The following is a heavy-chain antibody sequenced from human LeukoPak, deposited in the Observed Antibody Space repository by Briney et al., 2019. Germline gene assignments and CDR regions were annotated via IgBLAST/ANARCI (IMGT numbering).Heavy chain of an antibody. CDR2: INPRGGSA. CDR1: GYTFTSFF. J-gene: IGHJ4*02. Sequence: ASVKVSCKASGYTFTSFFMHWVRQAPGQGLEWMGIINPRGGSATSAQRFQGRLSVTRDTSTSTVYMELSSLTSEDTAVYYCARDYHGSGSLTTFDSWGQGTLVTVSS. V-gene: IGHV1-46*01. CDR3: ARDYHGSGSLTTFDS. D-gene: IGHD3-10*01.